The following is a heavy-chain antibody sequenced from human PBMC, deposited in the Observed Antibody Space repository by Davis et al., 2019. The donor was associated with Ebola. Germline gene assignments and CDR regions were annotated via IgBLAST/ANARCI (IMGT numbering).Heavy chain of an antibody. CDR3: ARSPRGYIYCGYGTDY. CDR1: GYTFTSYG. D-gene: IGHD5-12*01. V-gene: IGHV1-18*01. CDR2: ISAYNGNT. Sequence: AASVKVSCKASGYTFTSYGISWVRQAPGQGLEWMGWISAYNGNTNYAQKLQGRVTMTTDTSTSTAYMELRSLRSDDTAVYYCARSPRGYIYCGYGTDYWGQGTLVTVSS. J-gene: IGHJ4*02.